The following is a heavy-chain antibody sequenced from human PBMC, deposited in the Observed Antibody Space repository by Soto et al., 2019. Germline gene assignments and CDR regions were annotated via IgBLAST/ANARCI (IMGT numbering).Heavy chain of an antibody. J-gene: IGHJ3*02. Sequence: GGSLRLSCAASGFTFSSYAMSWVRQAPGKGLEWVSAISGSGGSTYYADSVKGQFTISRDNSKNTLYLQMNSLRAEDTAVYYCAKLGGSSGWFNAFDIWGQGTMVTVSS. CDR3: AKLGGSSGWFNAFDI. V-gene: IGHV3-23*01. D-gene: IGHD6-19*01. CDR2: ISGSGGST. CDR1: GFTFSSYA.